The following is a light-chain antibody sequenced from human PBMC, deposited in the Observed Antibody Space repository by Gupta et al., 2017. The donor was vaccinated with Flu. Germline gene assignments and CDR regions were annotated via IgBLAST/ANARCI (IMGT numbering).Light chain of an antibody. CDR2: EVT. J-gene: IGLJ2*01. CDR3: SSYADNSNVV. Sequence: QSALTQPPSASGSPGQSVTISCTGTSSDVGGYDYVSWYQQHPGKAPKLIMHEVTKRPSGVPHRFSGSKSGNTASLTVSGLQAEDEAHYDCSSYADNSNVVFGGGTKLTVL. CDR1: SSDVGGYDY. V-gene: IGLV2-8*01.